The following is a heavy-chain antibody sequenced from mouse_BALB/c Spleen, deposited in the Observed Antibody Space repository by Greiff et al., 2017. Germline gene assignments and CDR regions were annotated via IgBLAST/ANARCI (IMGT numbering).Heavy chain of an antibody. Sequence: EVMLVESGAELVKPGASVKLSCTASGFNIKDTYMHWVKQRPEQGLEWIGRIDPANGNTKYDPKFQGKATITADTSSNTAYLQLSSLTSEDTAVYYCATVVYYAMDYWGQGTSVTVSS. CDR1: GFNIKDTY. J-gene: IGHJ4*01. CDR3: ATVVYYAMDY. CDR2: IDPANGNT. D-gene: IGHD1-1*01. V-gene: IGHV14-3*02.